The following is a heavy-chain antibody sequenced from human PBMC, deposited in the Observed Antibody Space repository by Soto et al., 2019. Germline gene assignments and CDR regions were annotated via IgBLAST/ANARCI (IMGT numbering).Heavy chain of an antibody. V-gene: IGHV1-18*04. J-gene: IGHJ6*02. CDR1: GYTFTSYG. Sequence: ASVKVSCKASGYTFTSYGISWVRQAPGQGLEWMGWIGAYNGNTNYAQKLQGRVTMTTDTSTSTAYMELRSLRSDDTAVYYCARVPTYYYDSSGQDVWGQGTTVTVSS. D-gene: IGHD3-22*01. CDR2: IGAYNGNT. CDR3: ARVPTYYYDSSGQDV.